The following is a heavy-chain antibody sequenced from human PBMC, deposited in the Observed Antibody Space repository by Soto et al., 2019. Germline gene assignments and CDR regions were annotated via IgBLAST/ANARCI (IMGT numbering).Heavy chain of an antibody. V-gene: IGHV3-23*01. CDR2: ISGSGGST. J-gene: IGHJ4*02. D-gene: IGHD3-10*02. Sequence: GGSLRLSCAASGFTFSSYAMSWVRQAPGKGLEWVSAISGSGGSTYYADSVKGRFTISRDNSKNTLFLHMNNVRLEDTAMYYCAIVRVADSPLDQWGQGTLVTVSS. CDR3: AIVRVADSPLDQ. CDR1: GFTFSSYA.